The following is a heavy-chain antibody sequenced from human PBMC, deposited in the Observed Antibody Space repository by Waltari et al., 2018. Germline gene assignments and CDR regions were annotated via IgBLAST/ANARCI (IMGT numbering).Heavy chain of an antibody. D-gene: IGHD2-2*01. CDR1: GFTFSSYW. Sequence: EVQLVESGGGLVQPGGSLRLSCAASGFTFSSYWMSWVRQAPGQGLEWVANIKQDGSEKYYVDSVKGRFTISRDNAKNSLYLQMNSLRAEDTAVYYCARARDIVVVPAARAYFDYWGQGTLVTVSS. V-gene: IGHV3-7*03. J-gene: IGHJ4*02. CDR2: IKQDGSEK. CDR3: ARARDIVVVPAARAYFDY.